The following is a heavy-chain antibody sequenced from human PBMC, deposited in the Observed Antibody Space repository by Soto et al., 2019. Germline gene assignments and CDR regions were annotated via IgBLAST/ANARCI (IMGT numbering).Heavy chain of an antibody. V-gene: IGHV1-69*06. CDR3: ASEVSIAAAGGHWFDP. CDR1: GGTFSSYA. D-gene: IGHD6-13*01. CDR2: IIPIFGTA. J-gene: IGHJ5*02. Sequence: QVQLVQSGAEVKKPGSSVKVSCKASGGTFSSYAISWVRQAPGQGLEWMGGIIPIFGTANYAQKFQGRVTITADNSTSTAYMELSSLRSEDTAVYYCASEVSIAAAGGHWFDPWGQGPLVTVSS.